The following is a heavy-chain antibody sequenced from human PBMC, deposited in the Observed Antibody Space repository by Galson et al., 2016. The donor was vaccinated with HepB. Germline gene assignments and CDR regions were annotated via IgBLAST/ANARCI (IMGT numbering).Heavy chain of an antibody. Sequence: QSGAEVKKPGEPLKISCQGSGYIFSTYWVGWVRQMPGKGLEWMGMINPANSETRYSPSFQGQVTISADKSINTASLQWNSLKASDTAIYYCATHRVTGFDFWGQGTLVTVSS. CDR1: GYIFSTYW. J-gene: IGHJ4*02. CDR2: INPANSET. V-gene: IGHV5-51*01. CDR3: ATHRVTGFDF. D-gene: IGHD1-14*01.